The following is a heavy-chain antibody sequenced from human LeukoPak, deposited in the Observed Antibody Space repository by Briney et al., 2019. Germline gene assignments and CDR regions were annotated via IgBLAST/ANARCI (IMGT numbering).Heavy chain of an antibody. CDR3: ARDLTGTGDY. D-gene: IGHD1-1*01. CDR2: ISSDGSNK. V-gene: IGHV3-30-3*01. CDR1: GITFSNYV. J-gene: IGHJ4*02. Sequence: GGSLRLSCAASGITFSNYVMHWVRQAPGKGLEWVAFISSDGSNKYYADSVKGRFTISRDNPKNTLYLQMNSLRAEDTAVYHCARDLTGTGDYWGQGTLVTVSS.